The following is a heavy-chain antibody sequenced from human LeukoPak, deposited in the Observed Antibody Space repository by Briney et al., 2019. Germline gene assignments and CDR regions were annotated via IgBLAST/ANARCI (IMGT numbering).Heavy chain of an antibody. CDR1: GFTFSSYS. V-gene: IGHV3-21*01. J-gene: IGHJ6*03. CDR3: ARCIAVACGEEDYMDV. CDR2: ISTSSSYI. Sequence: GGSLRLSCAASGFTFSSYSMNWVRQAPGKGLEWVSSISTSSSYIYYADSVKGRFTISRDNAKNSLYLQINSLRAEDTAVYYCARCIAVACGEEDYMDVWGKGTTVTVSS. D-gene: IGHD2-21*01.